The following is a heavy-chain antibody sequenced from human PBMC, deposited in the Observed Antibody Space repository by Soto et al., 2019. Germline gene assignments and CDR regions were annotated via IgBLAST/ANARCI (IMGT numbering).Heavy chain of an antibody. V-gene: IGHV4-61*01. D-gene: IGHD1-1*01. CDR2: IYYSGST. Sequence: PSETLSLACTFSGGSVSIGSYYWSWIRQPPGKGLEWIGYIYYSGSTNYNPSLKSRVTISVDTSKNQFSLKLSSVTAADTAVYYCARELEPRSGWFDPWGQGTMVTVSS. J-gene: IGHJ5*02. CDR1: GGSVSIGSYY. CDR3: ARELEPRSGWFDP.